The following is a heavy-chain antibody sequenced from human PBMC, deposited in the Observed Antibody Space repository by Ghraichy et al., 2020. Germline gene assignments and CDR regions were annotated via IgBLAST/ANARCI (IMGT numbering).Heavy chain of an antibody. CDR1: GGSISSGGYY. D-gene: IGHD3-16*01. Sequence: SETLSLTCTVSGGSISSGGYYWSWLRQHPGKGLEWIGYTYYSGSTYYNPSLKSRVTISVDTSKNQFSLKLSPVTAAATAVYYGARGGRGGVFSAFDYWGQGTLVTVSS. J-gene: IGHJ4*02. CDR3: ARGGRGGVFSAFDY. CDR2: TYYSGST. V-gene: IGHV4-31*03.